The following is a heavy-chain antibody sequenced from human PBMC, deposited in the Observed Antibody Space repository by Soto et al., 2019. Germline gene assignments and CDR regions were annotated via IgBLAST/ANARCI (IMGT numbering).Heavy chain of an antibody. CDR3: ARADYATGSYYPDY. D-gene: IGHD3-10*01. CDR2: ISNSGRT. J-gene: IGHJ4*02. CDR1: GGAVRRGNYY. Sequence: QVQLQESGPGLVKPSHTLSLTCTVSGGAVRRGNYYWSWIRQFPGKGLERIGYISNSGRTNYNPSLMSRITILVDTSKNQFFLALRSVTAADTALHFCARADYATGSYYPDYWGQGTLVTGSS. V-gene: IGHV4-31*03.